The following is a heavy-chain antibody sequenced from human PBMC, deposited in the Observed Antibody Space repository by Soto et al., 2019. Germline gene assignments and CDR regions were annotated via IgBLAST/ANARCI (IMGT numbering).Heavy chain of an antibody. CDR3: AKVRDYDSSDPNAFDI. CDR1: GFTFSSYA. J-gene: IGHJ3*02. D-gene: IGHD3-22*01. Sequence: GSLRLSCAASGFTFSSYAMSWVRQAPGKGLEWVSAISGSGGSTYYADSVKGRFTISRDNSKNTLYLQMNSLRAEDTAVYYCAKVRDYDSSDPNAFDIWGQGTMVTVSS. CDR2: ISGSGGST. V-gene: IGHV3-23*01.